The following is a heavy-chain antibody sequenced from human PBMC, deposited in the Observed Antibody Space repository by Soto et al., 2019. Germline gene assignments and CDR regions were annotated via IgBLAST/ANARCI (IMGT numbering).Heavy chain of an antibody. CDR2: ISVYNDDT. D-gene: IGHD4-4*01. V-gene: IGHV1-18*01. Sequence: ASVKVSCKASGYTFTSYSISWVRQAPGQGLEWMGWISVYNDDTNYAQKLQGRVTMTTDTSTSTAYMELRSLRSDDTAVYYCARVGTVSQGAGAFDIWGQGTMVTVSS. J-gene: IGHJ3*02. CDR3: ARVGTVSQGAGAFDI. CDR1: GYTFTSYS.